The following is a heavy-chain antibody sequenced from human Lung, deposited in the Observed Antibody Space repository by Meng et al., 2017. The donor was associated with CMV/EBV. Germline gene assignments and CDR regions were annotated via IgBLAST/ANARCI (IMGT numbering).Heavy chain of an antibody. D-gene: IGHD2-21*02. CDR2: IYHSGST. V-gene: IGHV4-4*02. CDR1: GGTISSSKW. Sequence: VLLLDVGQGLVNPSGTRSLTCAVSGGTISSSKWRRWDRQTPGKGLGLMGKIYHSGSTNYNPSLKSRVTISVDKYKNQSSMKLCSMTAAATAVYYCARLVTALWCYYFDYWGQGTLVTVSS. CDR3: ARLVTALWCYYFDY. J-gene: IGHJ4*02.